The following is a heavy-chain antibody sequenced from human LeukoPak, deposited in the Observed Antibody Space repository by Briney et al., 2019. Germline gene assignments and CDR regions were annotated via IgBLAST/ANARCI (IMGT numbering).Heavy chain of an antibody. V-gene: IGHV1-2*02. CDR3: AREGGIAARPPSGFDP. J-gene: IGHJ5*02. CDR2: INPNSGGT. Sequence: ASVKVSCKTSGYTFTGYYIHWVRQAPGQGLEWMGWINPNSGGTNYAQKFQGRVTMTRDTSISTAYMELSRLRSDDTAVYYCAREGGIAARPPSGFDPWGQGTLVTVSS. D-gene: IGHD6-6*01. CDR1: GYTFTGYY.